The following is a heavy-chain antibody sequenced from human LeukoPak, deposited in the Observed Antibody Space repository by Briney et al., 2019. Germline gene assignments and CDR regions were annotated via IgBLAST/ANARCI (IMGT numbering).Heavy chain of an antibody. CDR3: ARGLWNYLDY. D-gene: IGHD1-1*01. CDR2: IWYDGSNK. V-gene: IGHV3-33*01. J-gene: IGHJ4*02. Sequence: GGSLRLSCAASGFTFSSYGMHWVRQAPGKGREWVAVIWYDGSNKYYADSVKGRFTISRDNSKNTLYLQMNSLRAEDTAVYYCARGLWNYLDYWGQGTLVTVSS. CDR1: GFTFSSYG.